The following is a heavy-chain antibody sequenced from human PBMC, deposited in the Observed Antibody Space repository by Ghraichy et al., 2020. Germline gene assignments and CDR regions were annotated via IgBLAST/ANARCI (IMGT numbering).Heavy chain of an antibody. CDR1: GITFRNYA. V-gene: IGHV3-23*01. CDR2: ISGSGGNT. CDR3: AKEYSSGWYSGYGMDV. Sequence: LTCAASGITFRNYAMSWVRQAPGKGLEWVSAISGSGGNTYYGDSVKGRFTISRDNSKNTLYLQMNSLRAEDTAVYYCAKEYSSGWYSGYGMDVWGQGTTVTVSS. D-gene: IGHD6-19*01. J-gene: IGHJ6*02.